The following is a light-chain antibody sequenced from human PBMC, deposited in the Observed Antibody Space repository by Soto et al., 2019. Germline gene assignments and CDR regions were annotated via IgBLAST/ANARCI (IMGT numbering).Light chain of an antibody. J-gene: IGKJ4*01. Sequence: EIVMTQSPATLSVSPGERVTLSCRPSQTIHSTLAWYQQRPGQAPRPLIYAASTRATGIPARFSGTGFGTEFNLTNSSLQSDDCAVSYCQQYSDWPLTSGGGTKVEIK. V-gene: IGKV3D-15*01. CDR1: QTIHST. CDR2: AAS. CDR3: QQYSDWPLT.